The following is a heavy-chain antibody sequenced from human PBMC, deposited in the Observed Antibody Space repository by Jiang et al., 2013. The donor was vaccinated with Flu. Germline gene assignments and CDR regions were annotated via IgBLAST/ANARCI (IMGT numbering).Heavy chain of an antibody. D-gene: IGHD2-21*02. CDR2: ISAYNGNT. Sequence: GAEVKKPGASVKVSCKASGYTFTSYGITWVRQAPGQGLEWMGWISAYNGNTDYAQKLQGRVTVTSDTSTSTAYMELRSLRSDDTAVYYCARGLRVVVPASMAFDAFDIWGQGDNGHRL. CDR1: GYTFTSYG. J-gene: IGHJ3*02. V-gene: IGHV1-18*01. CDR3: ARGLRVVVPASMAFDAFDI.